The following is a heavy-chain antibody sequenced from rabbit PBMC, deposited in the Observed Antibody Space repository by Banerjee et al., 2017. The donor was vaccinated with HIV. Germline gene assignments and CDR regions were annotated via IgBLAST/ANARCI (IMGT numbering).Heavy chain of an antibody. V-gene: IGHV1S45*01. D-gene: IGHD4-1*01. CDR3: VRGVVAGVGWLDL. CDR2: SDPVLGST. J-gene: IGHJ5*01. CDR1: GFSFSSSYW. Sequence: QEQLEESGGDLVKPEGSLTLTCTTSGFSFSSSYWICWVRQAPGKGLEWIGYSDPVLGSTHYASWVNGRFTISSHNAQNTLYLQLNSLTAADMATYFCVRGVVAGVGWLDLWGQGTLVTVS.